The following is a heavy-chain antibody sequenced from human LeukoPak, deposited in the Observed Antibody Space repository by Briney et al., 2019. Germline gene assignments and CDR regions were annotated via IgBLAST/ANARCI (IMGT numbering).Heavy chain of an antibody. CDR1: GGSINIDGFY. CDR3: ARVVVAFGSTWFDP. V-gene: IGHV4-31*03. CDR2: IYYSGSS. J-gene: IGHJ5*02. D-gene: IGHD2-15*01. Sequence: SETLSLTCTVSGGSINIDGFYWSCLRQHPGKGLEWIGYIYYSGSSYYNPSLKSRLIISVDTSKNQFSLRLSSVTAADTAIYYCARVVVAFGSTWFDPWGQGTLVTVSS.